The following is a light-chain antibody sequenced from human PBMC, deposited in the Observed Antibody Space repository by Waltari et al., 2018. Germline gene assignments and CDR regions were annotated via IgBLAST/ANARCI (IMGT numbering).Light chain of an antibody. CDR2: AAS. J-gene: IGKJ1*01. Sequence: DIQMTQSPSSLSASVGDRVSITCRTSQTISSYLNWYKQKPGKAPNLLIYAASSLQSGVPSRFSGSGSGTDFTLTISSLQPDDFATYYCQQYSGYFWPFGQGTKVEV. CDR3: QQYSGYFWP. CDR1: QTISSY. V-gene: IGKV1-39*01.